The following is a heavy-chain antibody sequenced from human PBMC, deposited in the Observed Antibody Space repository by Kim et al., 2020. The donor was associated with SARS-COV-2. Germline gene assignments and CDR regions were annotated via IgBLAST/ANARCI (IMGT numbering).Heavy chain of an antibody. CDR1: GFTFSDYD. D-gene: IGHD3-10*01. CDR2: ISSSGSYV. CDR3: ARVPFGDLSAYYFDL. J-gene: IGHJ4*02. Sequence: GGSLRLSCAASGFTFSDYDMTWIRQAPGKGLEWVSYISSSGSYVTYADSVKGRFTISRDNAKNSLYLKMSSLRAEDTALYYCARVPFGDLSAYYFDLWGQGTLVTVSS. V-gene: IGHV3-11*01.